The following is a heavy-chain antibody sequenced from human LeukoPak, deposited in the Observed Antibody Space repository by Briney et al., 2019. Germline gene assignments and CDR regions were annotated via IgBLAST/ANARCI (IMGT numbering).Heavy chain of an antibody. CDR1: GFTFSSYA. CDR2: ISGSGGST. Sequence: GGSLRLSCAASGFTFSSYAMSWVRQAPGKGLEWVSAISGSGGSTYYADSVKGRFTISRDNSKNTLYLQMNSLRVEDTAVYYCAKVVWNYDSSGYYYYYYGMDVWGQGTTVTVSS. CDR3: AKVVWNYDSSGYYYYYYGMDV. D-gene: IGHD3-22*01. J-gene: IGHJ6*02. V-gene: IGHV3-23*01.